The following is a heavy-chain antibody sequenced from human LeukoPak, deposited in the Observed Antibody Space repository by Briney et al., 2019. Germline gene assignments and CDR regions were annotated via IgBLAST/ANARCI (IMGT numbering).Heavy chain of an antibody. V-gene: IGHV3-30*04. Sequence: GGSLRLSCAASGFTFSSYAMHWVRQAPGEGLEWVAVISYDGSNKYYADSVKGRFTISRDNSKNTLYLQMNSLRAEDTAVYYCARSRGQNDYWGQGTLVTVSS. CDR2: ISYDGSNK. CDR3: ARSRGQNDY. J-gene: IGHJ4*02. D-gene: IGHD2-15*01. CDR1: GFTFSSYA.